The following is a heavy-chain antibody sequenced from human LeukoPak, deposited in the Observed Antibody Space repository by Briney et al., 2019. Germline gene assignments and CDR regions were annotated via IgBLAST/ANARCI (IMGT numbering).Heavy chain of an antibody. J-gene: IGHJ4*02. Sequence: SETLSLTCAVYGGSFSGYYWSWIRQPPGKGLEWIGEINHSGSTNYNPSLKSRVTISVDTSKNQFSLKLSSVTAADTAVYYCARIVTTRRGYYFDYWGQGTLVTVSS. D-gene: IGHD3-3*01. CDR3: ARIVTTRRGYYFDY. V-gene: IGHV4-34*01. CDR1: GGSFSGYY. CDR2: INHSGST.